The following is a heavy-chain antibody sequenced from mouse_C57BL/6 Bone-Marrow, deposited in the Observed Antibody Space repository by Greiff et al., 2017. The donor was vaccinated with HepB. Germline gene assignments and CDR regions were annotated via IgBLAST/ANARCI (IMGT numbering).Heavy chain of an antibody. Sequence: EVKLQQSGPVLVKPGASVKMSCKASGYTFTDYYMNWVKQSHGKSLEWIGVINPYNGGTSYNQKFKGKATLTVDKSSSTAYMELNSLTSEDSAVYYCAREGANWGPYYFDYWGQGTTLTVSS. V-gene: IGHV1-19*01. CDR3: AREGANWGPYYFDY. D-gene: IGHD4-1*01. CDR2: INPYNGGT. CDR1: GYTFTDYY. J-gene: IGHJ2*01.